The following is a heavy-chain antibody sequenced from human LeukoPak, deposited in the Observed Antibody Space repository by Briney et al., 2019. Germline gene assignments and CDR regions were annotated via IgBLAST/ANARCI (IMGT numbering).Heavy chain of an antibody. CDR1: GGALSTYG. CDR2: IIPIFGTT. D-gene: IGHD2-2*01. J-gene: IGHJ6*03. V-gene: IGHV1-69*13. CDR3: ASSRANLASGDSVVVPVAFYYYYYMDV. Sequence: SVKVSCKASGGALSTYGISWVRHAPGQGLEWMGGIIPIFGTTNYAKNFQGRVTITADESTSTAYMEVSGLRSDDTAVYYCASSRANLASGDSVVVPVAFYYYYYMDVWGKGTTVTVSS.